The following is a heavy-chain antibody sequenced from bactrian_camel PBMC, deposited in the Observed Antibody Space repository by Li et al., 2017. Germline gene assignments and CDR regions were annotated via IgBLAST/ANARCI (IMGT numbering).Heavy chain of an antibody. J-gene: IGHJ6*01. D-gene: IGHD2*01. CDR1: EYRGC. Sequence: HVQLVESGGGSVQAGGSLRLSCVASEYRGCTGWLRQIPGKEREGVAVFIYTFGRSTRYADSVKGRFTISRDYTTNTLYLQMTSLKPEDTATYYCAAEVYYSGSWCTYGYSGFGYWGQGTQVTVS. V-gene: IGHV3-3*01. CDR3: AAEVYYSGSWCTYGYSGFGY. CDR2: FIYTFGRST.